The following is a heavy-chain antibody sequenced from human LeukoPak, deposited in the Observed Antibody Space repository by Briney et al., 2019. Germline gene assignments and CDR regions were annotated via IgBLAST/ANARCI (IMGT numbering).Heavy chain of an antibody. CDR1: GFTFSSYG. D-gene: IGHD3-3*01. CDR2: ISYDGSNK. Sequence: GGSLRLSCAASGFTFSSYGMHWVRQAPGKGLEWVAVISYDGSNKYYADSVKGRFTISRDNSKNRLYLQMNSLRADDTAVYYCANPVHKYDDDASPDQWGQGTRVTVSS. V-gene: IGHV3-30*13. CDR3: ANPVHKYDDDASPDQ. J-gene: IGHJ5*02.